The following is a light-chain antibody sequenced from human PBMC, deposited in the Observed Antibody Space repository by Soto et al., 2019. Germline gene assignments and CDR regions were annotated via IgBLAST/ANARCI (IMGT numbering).Light chain of an antibody. CDR3: QQYVSSPWA. CDR1: QSVSSN. CDR2: GAS. Sequence: EIVLTHSPGTLSLSPGERSTLSCRASQSVSSNLAWYQQKPGQAPRLLIYGASTRATGIPARFTGSGSGTDFTLTISRLEPEDFAVYYCQQYVSSPWAFGQGTKVDIK. V-gene: IGKV3-20*01. J-gene: IGKJ1*01.